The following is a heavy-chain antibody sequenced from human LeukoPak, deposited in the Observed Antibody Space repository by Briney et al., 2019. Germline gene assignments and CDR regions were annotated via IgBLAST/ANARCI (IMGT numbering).Heavy chain of an antibody. CDR2: INSNGDEI. CDR3: ANWIGNSSRDY. CDR1: GFTFSTYA. J-gene: IGHJ4*02. Sequence: GGSLRLSCAASGFTFSTYAMTCVRQAPGKGLEWVSGINSNGDEIFYADSVRGRFTISRDNSNNALYLQMDSLRAEDTAVYYCANWIGNSSRDYWGQGTLVTVS. D-gene: IGHD6-6*01. V-gene: IGHV3-23*01.